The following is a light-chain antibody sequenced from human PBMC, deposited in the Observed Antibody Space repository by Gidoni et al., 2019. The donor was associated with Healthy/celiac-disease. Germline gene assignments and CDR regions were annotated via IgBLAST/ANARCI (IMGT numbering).Light chain of an antibody. J-gene: IGKJ2*01. CDR3: QQYYSTPWYT. Sequence: DIQMTQSPSSLSASVGDRVTITCRASQGISNSLAWYQQKPGKAPKLLLYAASRLASGVPSRFSGSGSGTDYTLTISSLQPEDFATYYCQQYYSTPWYTFGQGTKLEIK. CDR2: AAS. V-gene: IGKV1-NL1*01. CDR1: QGISNS.